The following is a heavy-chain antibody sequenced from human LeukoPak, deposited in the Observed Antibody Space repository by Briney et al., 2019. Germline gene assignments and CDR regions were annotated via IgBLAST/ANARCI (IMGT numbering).Heavy chain of an antibody. CDR1: GGSFSGYY. D-gene: IGHD2-15*01. CDR2: INHSGST. V-gene: IGHV4-34*01. Sequence: KPSETLSLTCAVYGGSFSGYYWSWIRQPPGKGLEWIGEINHSGSTNYNPSLKSRVTISVDTSKNQFSLKLSSVTAADTAVYYCARVYCSGGSCYVDYWGQGTLVTVSS. J-gene: IGHJ4*02. CDR3: ARVYCSGGSCYVDY.